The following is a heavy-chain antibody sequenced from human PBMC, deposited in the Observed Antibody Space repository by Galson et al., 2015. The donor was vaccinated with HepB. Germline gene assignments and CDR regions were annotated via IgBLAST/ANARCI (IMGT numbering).Heavy chain of an antibody. CDR3: ATSYLTVTRSVDYYYGMDV. V-gene: IGHV1-24*01. D-gene: IGHD4-17*01. J-gene: IGHJ6*02. CDR1: GYTLTELS. Sequence: SVKVSCKVSGYTLTELSMHWVRQAPGKGLEWMGGFDPEDGETIYAQKFQGRVTMTEDTSTDTAYMELSSLRSEDTAVYYCATSYLTVTRSVDYYYGMDVWGQGTTVTVSS. CDR2: FDPEDGET.